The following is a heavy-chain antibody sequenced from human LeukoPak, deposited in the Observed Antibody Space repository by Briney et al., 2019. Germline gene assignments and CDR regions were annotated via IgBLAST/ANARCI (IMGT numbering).Heavy chain of an antibody. CDR1: GGSISSYY. CDR2: IYTSGST. Sequence: SETLSLTCTVSGGSISSYYWSWIRQPAGKGLEWIGRIYTSGSTNYNPSLKSRVTMSVDTSKNQFSLKLSSVTAADTAVYYCARNKDSGGWYEWFDPWGQGTLVTVSS. D-gene: IGHD6-19*01. J-gene: IGHJ5*02. CDR3: ARNKDSGGWYEWFDP. V-gene: IGHV4-4*07.